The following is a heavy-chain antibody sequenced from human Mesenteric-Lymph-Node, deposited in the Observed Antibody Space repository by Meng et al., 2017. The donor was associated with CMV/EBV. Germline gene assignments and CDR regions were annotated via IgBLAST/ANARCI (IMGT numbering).Heavy chain of an antibody. D-gene: IGHD2-2*02. CDR1: GGTFSSYA. V-gene: IGHV1-69*10. CDR3: ARARTYCSSTSCYRFDYYGMDV. CDR2: IIPILGIA. J-gene: IGHJ6*02. Sequence: SVKVSCKASGGTFSSYAISWVRQAPGQGLEWMGGIIPILGIANYAQKFQGRVTITADKSTSTAYMELSSLRSEDTAVYYCARARTYCSSTSCYRFDYYGMDVWGQGTRSPSP.